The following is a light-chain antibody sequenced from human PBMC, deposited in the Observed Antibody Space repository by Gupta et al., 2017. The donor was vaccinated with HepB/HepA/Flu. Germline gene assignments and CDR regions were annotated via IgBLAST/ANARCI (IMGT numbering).Light chain of an antibody. Sequence: EIRLTQSPGTLSLSPGERATLPCRASQSVSSSYLAWYQQKPGQAPRLLIYGASSRATGIPDRFSGSGSGTDFTLTISRLEPEDFAVYYCQQYGTSPRTFGQGTKLEIK. CDR1: QSVSSSY. J-gene: IGKJ2*01. CDR3: QQYGTSPRT. CDR2: GAS. V-gene: IGKV3-20*01.